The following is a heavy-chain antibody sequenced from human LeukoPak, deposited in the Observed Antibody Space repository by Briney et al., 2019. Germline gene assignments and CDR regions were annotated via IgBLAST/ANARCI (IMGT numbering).Heavy chain of an antibody. V-gene: IGHV4-59*01. CDR2: IFYGANT. CDR3: ASGTIFGVIAPYCFHS. D-gene: IGHD3-3*01. CDR1: AGSNSSYY. Sequence: SETLSLTCTVSAGSNSSYYWNWIRQVPGKGLEWIGYIFYGANTYYNPSLKDRVTMSMDTSKSQVSLKLTSVTAADTAVYYCASGTIFGVIAPYCFHSWGQGTLVTVSP. J-gene: IGHJ4*02.